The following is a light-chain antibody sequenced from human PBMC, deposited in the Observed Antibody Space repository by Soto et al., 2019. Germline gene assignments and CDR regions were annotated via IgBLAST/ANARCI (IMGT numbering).Light chain of an antibody. CDR3: SSYAGSKSV. V-gene: IGLV2-8*01. CDR1: SSDVGGYVY. CDR2: EVS. Sequence: QSALTQPPSASGSPGQSVNISCTGTSSDVGGYVYVSWYQQHPGKVPKLVIYEVSKRPSGVPDRFSGSKSGNTASLTISGLQADDEADYYCSSYAGSKSVFGTGTKLTVL. J-gene: IGLJ1*01.